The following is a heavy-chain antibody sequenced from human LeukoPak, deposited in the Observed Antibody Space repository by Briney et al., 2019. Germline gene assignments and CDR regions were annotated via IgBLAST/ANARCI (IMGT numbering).Heavy chain of an antibody. J-gene: IGHJ5*02. CDR2: IYYSGST. CDR1: GGSISSCNW. CDR3: ARDQTDYYGSGNWFDP. Sequence: PSETLSLTCAVSGGSISSCNWWSWVRQPPGKGLEWIGYIYYSGSTNYNPPLKSRVTISVDTSKTQFSLKLSSVTAADTAVYYCARDQTDYYGSGNWFDPWGQGTLVTVSS. V-gene: IGHV4-4*02. D-gene: IGHD3-10*01.